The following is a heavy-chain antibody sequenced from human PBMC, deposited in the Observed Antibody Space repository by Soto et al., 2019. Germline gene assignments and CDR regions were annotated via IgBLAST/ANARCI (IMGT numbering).Heavy chain of an antibody. V-gene: IGHV1-18*01. J-gene: IGHJ6*02. CDR3: ARGGGFLEWLSRTSYGMDV. Sequence: QVQLVQSGAEVKKPGASVGVSCKASGYTFSSYDISWVRQAPGQGLEWMGWVSAYSGNTNYAQKFQDRVTLTTDTSTTTAYMVLRSLRSDDTAVYYCARGGGFLEWLSRTSYGMDVWGQGTTVTVSS. CDR1: GYTFSSYD. D-gene: IGHD3-3*01. CDR2: VSAYSGNT.